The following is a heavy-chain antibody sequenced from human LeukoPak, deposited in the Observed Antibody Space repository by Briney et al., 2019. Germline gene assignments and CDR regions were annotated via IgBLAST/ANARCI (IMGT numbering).Heavy chain of an antibody. V-gene: IGHV4-59*01. D-gene: IGHD6-13*01. CDR1: GGSISSYY. Sequence: KSSETLSLTCTVSGGSISSYYWSWIRQPPGKGLEWIGYIYYSGSTNYNPSLKSRVTISVDTSKNQFSLKLSSVTAADTAVYYCARDLAAAGTGGLDYWGQGTLVTVSP. CDR3: ARDLAAAGTGGLDY. CDR2: IYYSGST. J-gene: IGHJ4*02.